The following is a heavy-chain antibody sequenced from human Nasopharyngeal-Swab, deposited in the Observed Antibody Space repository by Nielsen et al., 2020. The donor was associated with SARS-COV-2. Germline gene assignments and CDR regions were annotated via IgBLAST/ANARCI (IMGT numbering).Heavy chain of an antibody. V-gene: IGHV4-39*07. J-gene: IGHJ5*02. Sequence: SETRSLTCTVSGGSISSSSYYWGWIRQPPGKGLEWIGSIYYSGSTYYNPSLKSPVTISVDTSKNQFSLKLSSVTAADTAVYYCARNGLDVVVIAMSWFDPWGQGTLVTVSS. CDR2: IYYSGST. CDR1: GGSISSSSYY. CDR3: ARNGLDVVVIAMSWFDP. D-gene: IGHD2-21*01.